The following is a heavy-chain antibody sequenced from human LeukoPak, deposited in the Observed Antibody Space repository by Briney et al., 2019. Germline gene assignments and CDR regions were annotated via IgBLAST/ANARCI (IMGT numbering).Heavy chain of an antibody. J-gene: IGHJ5*02. CDR3: ARDAKGIAAAGTGNWFDP. CDR1: GGSISSATYS. CDR2: ISYSGST. D-gene: IGHD6-13*01. Sequence: SETLSLTCTVSGGSISSATYSWGWIRQPPGKGLQWISSISYSGSTYYNPSLSLKSRVTISVDTSKKQFSLKLSSVTAADTAVYYFARDAKGIAAAGTGNWFDPWGQGTLVTVSS. V-gene: IGHV4-39*02.